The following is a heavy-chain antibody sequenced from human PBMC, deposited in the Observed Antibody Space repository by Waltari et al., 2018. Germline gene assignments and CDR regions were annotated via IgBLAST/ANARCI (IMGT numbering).Heavy chain of an antibody. D-gene: IGHD5-18*01. Sequence: QVQLQQWGAGLLQPSETLSLYCAVYGGSFSGYYWIWIRQPPGKGLEWLGEINHSGSTNYNPSLKSRVTISVDTSKNQFSLKLSSVTAADTAVYYCARGAGGYSYGRLFDYWGQGTLVTVSS. CDR3: ARGAGGYSYGRLFDY. V-gene: IGHV4-34*01. J-gene: IGHJ4*02. CDR1: GGSFSGYY. CDR2: INHSGST.